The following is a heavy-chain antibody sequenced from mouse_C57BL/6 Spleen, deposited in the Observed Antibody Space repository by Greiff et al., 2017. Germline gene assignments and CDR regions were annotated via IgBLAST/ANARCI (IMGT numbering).Heavy chain of an antibody. J-gene: IGHJ1*03. CDR2: IRNKANGYTT. V-gene: IGHV7-3*01. CDR3: ARLYGNYVWYFDV. CDR1: GFTFTDHY. D-gene: IGHD2-1*01. Sequence: EVQGVESGGGLVQPGGSLSLSCAASGFTFTDHYMSWVRQPPGKALEWLGFIRNKANGYTTEYSVSVKGRFTISRDTSQSILYLQMNALRAEDSATYYCARLYGNYVWYFDVWGTGTTVTVSS.